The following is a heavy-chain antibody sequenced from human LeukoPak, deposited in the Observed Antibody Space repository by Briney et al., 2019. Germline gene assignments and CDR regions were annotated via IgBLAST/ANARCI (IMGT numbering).Heavy chain of an antibody. D-gene: IGHD4-11*01. V-gene: IGHV3-33*06. Sequence: PGGSLTLSCAASGFTFSHYAMHWVRQAPGQGREWVAVIWSDGTNQYYADTVKGRFTIYRDDFQKRVFLQMNNLRVEDTALYYCAKDAQRGFDYSNSLQYWGQGALVTVSS. CDR2: IWSDGTNQ. CDR1: GFTFSHYA. J-gene: IGHJ4*02. CDR3: AKDAQRGFDYSNSLQY.